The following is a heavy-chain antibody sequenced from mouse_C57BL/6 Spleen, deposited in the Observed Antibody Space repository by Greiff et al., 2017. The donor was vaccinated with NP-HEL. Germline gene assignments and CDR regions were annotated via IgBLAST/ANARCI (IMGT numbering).Heavy chain of an antibody. D-gene: IGHD2-5*01. V-gene: IGHV1-69*01. CDR1: GYTFTSYW. CDR3: ARSLYSNYSYWYFDV. Sequence: VQLQQPGAELVMPGASVKLSCKASGYTFTSYWMHWVKQRPGQGLEWIGEIDPSDSYTNYNQKFKGKSTLTVDKSSSTAYMQLSSLTSEDSAVYYCARSLYSNYSYWYFDVWGTGTTVTVSS. J-gene: IGHJ1*03. CDR2: IDPSDSYT.